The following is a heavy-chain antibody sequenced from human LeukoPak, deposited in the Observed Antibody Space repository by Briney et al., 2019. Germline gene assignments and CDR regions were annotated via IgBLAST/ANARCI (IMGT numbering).Heavy chain of an antibody. CDR2: ANGDGSDT. J-gene: IGHJ4*02. D-gene: IGHD2-15*01. CDR1: GFAFSSYW. CDR3: SRSATGGFFDS. Sequence: GGSLRLSCAASGFAFSSYWMHWVRQGPGRGLGWVSRANGDGSDTSYADSVQGRFTISRDNAKNTLYLQMNSLRAEDTAVYYCSRSATGGFFDSWGQGTLVTVSS. V-gene: IGHV3-74*01.